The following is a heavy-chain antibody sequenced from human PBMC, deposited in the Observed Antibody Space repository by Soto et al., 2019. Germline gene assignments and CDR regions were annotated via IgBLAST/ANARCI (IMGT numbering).Heavy chain of an antibody. D-gene: IGHD6-13*01. CDR2: IYWNDNK. CDR1: GFSLSTSGMG. J-gene: IGHJ5*02. CDR3: AHRPPLGGIATPRTWFDP. V-gene: IGHV2-5*01. Sequence: SGPTLVNPIQTLTLTCSFSGFSLSTSGMGVGWIRQPPGKALEWLALIYWNDNKRYSPSLKNRLTITKDTSKNQVVLTMTNMDPVDTGTYYCAHRPPLGGIATPRTWFDPWGQGTLVTVSS.